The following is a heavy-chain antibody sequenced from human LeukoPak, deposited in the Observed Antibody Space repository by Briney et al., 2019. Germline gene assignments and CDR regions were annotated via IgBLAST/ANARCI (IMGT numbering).Heavy chain of an antibody. J-gene: IGHJ3*02. D-gene: IGHD3-10*01. CDR3: AKGLEGVNDAFDI. CDR2: ISGSGGST. CDR1: GFIFSNYA. Sequence: GGSLRLSCAASGFIFSNYAITWVRQAPGKGLEWVSAISGSGGSTYYADSVKGRFTISRDNSKNTVYVQTNSLRAEDTAVYYCAKGLEGVNDAFDIWGQGTMVTVSS. V-gene: IGHV3-23*01.